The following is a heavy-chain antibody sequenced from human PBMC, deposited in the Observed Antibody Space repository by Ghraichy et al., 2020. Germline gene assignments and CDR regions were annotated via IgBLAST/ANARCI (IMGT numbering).Heavy chain of an antibody. CDR3: ARELYYYYDSSGYYFEDAFDI. D-gene: IGHD3-22*01. CDR1: GFTFSSYS. V-gene: IGHV3-21*01. CDR2: ISISSSYI. Sequence: LSLTCAASGFTFSSYSMNWVRPAPGKGLEWFSSISISSSYIYYADSVKGRFTISRDNAKNSLYLQMNSLRAEDTAVYYCARELYYYYDSSGYYFEDAFDILGQGTMVTVSS. J-gene: IGHJ3*02.